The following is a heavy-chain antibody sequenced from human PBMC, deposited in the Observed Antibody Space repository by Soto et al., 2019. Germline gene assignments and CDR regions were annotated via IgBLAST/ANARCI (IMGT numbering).Heavy chain of an antibody. D-gene: IGHD6-25*01. CDR3: ATMKRARLDS. V-gene: IGHV1-69*09. CDR2: INPILDST. J-gene: IGHJ4*02. CDR1: GIMSCGYG. Sequence: QEQVVQSGPAMKEPGSSVKVSCRASGIMSCGYGFSWVRQAPGQGLEWVGMINPILDSTHYAQNLQGRVSLSVDKSRDTAYLEVTSLRLEDTAIYFCATMKRARLDSWGRGTVVTVSS.